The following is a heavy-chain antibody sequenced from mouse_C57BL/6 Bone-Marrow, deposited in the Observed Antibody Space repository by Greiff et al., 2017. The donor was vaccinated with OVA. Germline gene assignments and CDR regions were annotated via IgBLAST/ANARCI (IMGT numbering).Heavy chain of an antibody. CDR2: IHPNSGST. CDR3: AIYYGILYAMDY. J-gene: IGHJ4*01. V-gene: IGHV1-64*01. CDR1: GYTFTSYW. Sequence: QVQLQQPGAELVKPGASVKLSCKASGYTFTSYWMHWVKQRPGQGLEWIGMIHPNSGSTNYNEKFKSKATLTVDKSSSTAYMQRIILTSEDSAVYYCAIYYGILYAMDYCGQGTSVTLSS. D-gene: IGHD2-1*01.